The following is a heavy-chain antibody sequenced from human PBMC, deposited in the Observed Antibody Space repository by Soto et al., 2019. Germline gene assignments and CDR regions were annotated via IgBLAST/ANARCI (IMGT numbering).Heavy chain of an antibody. CDR3: TRPDSSREYFQH. D-gene: IGHD6-13*01. J-gene: IGHJ1*01. CDR1: GFTFGDYA. V-gene: IGHV3-49*04. Sequence: QPVGSLRLSCTASGFTFGDYAMSWVRQAPGKGLEWVGFIRSKAYGGTTEYAASVKGRFTISRDDSKSIAYLQMNSLKTEDTAVYYCTRPDSSREYFQHWGQGTLVTVSS. CDR2: IRSKAYGGTT.